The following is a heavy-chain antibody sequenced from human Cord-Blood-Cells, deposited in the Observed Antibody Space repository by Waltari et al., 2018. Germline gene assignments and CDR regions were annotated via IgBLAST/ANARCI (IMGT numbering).Heavy chain of an antibody. CDR1: GGSLSSSSYY. CDR3: ARSVGGLHYYGSGSLVDY. CDR2: IYYSGST. D-gene: IGHD3-10*01. Sequence: QLQLQESGSGLVKPSETLSLTCTDSGGSLSSSSYYWGWIRQPPGAGLEWIGSIYYSGSTYYNPSHKSRVTISVDTSKNQFSLKLSSVTAADTAVYYCARSVGGLHYYGSGSLVDYWGQGTLVTVSS. V-gene: IGHV4-39*01. J-gene: IGHJ4*02.